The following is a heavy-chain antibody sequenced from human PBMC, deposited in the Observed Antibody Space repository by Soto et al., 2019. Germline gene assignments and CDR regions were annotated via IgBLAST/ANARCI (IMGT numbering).Heavy chain of an antibody. Sequence: TLSLTRPFSGGSISSGGFYWAWIRQHPGKGLEWIGYIYYSGSTYYNPSLKSRVTISVDTSKNQFSLKLSSVTAADTAVYYCARGFFGVTLLHYWGQGTLVIVSS. D-gene: IGHD3-3*01. CDR1: GGSISSGGFY. CDR2: IYYSGST. CDR3: ARGFFGVTLLHY. J-gene: IGHJ1*01. V-gene: IGHV4-31*03.